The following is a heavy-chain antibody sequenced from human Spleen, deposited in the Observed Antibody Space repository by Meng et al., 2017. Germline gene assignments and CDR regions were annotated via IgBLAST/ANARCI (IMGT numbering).Heavy chain of an antibody. CDR3: ARDMASTVTTAFDY. CDR2: IYYSGST. Sequence: SETLSLTCAVSGGSISSGRYYWNWIRQPPGKGLEWIGSIYYSGSTYYNPSLKSRVTISVDTSKNQFSLKLSSVTAADTAVYYCARDMASTVTTAFDYWGQGTLVTVSS. CDR1: GGSISSGRYY. J-gene: IGHJ4*02. D-gene: IGHD4-17*01. V-gene: IGHV4-39*07.